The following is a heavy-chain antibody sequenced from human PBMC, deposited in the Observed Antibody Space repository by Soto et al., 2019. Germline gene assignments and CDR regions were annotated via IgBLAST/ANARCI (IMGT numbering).Heavy chain of an antibody. D-gene: IGHD6-13*01. J-gene: IGHJ6*02. CDR2: IYHSGST. V-gene: IGHV4-4*02. CDR3: ARAQSSSWYNYGMDV. CDR1: GGSISSSNW. Sequence: TLSLTCAVSGGSISSSNWWSWVRQPPGKGLEWIGEIYHSGSTNYNPSLKSRVTISVDKSKNQFSLKLSSVTAADTAVYYCARAQSSSWYNYGMDVWCQGTTVTVSS.